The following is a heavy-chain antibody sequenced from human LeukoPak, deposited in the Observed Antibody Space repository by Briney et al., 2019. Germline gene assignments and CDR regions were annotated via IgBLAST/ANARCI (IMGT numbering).Heavy chain of an antibody. V-gene: IGHV4-59*01. D-gene: IGHD6-19*01. CDR3: ARMGRSSGWIDTFDI. CDR2: THSRGIT. CDR1: GGSMDSYY. J-gene: IGHJ3*02. Sequence: PPETLSLTCSVSGGSMDSYYWSWIRQPPGKGLEWIGYTHSRGITNYNPSLKSRVNMSVDTSKNQFSLKVSSVTAADTAVYYCARMGRSSGWIDTFDIWGQGTMVTVSS.